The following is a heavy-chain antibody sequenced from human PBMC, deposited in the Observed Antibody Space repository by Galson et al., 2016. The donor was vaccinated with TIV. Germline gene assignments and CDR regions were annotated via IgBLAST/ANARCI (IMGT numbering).Heavy chain of an antibody. CDR3: ARVTPAFYGVQRYHYFGMDV. D-gene: IGHD2/OR15-2a*01. V-gene: IGHV4-59*01. Sequence: ETLSLTCSVSDDAISRYYWSWVRVPPGKGLEWIGNVYYTGSTGYNPSLRSRVTMSVDLSKDQFSLSLNSVTAADTAVYYCARVTPAFYGVQRYHYFGMDVWGQGTTVTVS. CDR2: VYYTGST. CDR1: DDAISRYY. J-gene: IGHJ6*02.